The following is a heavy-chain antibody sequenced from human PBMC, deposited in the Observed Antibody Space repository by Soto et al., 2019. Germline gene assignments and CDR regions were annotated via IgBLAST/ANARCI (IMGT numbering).Heavy chain of an antibody. D-gene: IGHD3-22*01. CDR1: GGSISSSSYY. CDR2: IYYSGST. Sequence: SEXLSLTCTVSGGSISSSSYYWGWIRQPPGKGLEWIGSIYYSGSTYYNPSLKSRVTISVDTSKNQFSLKLSSVTAADTAVYYCASSGYYYVIGYWGQGTLVTVSS. V-gene: IGHV4-39*01. CDR3: ASSGYYYVIGY. J-gene: IGHJ4*02.